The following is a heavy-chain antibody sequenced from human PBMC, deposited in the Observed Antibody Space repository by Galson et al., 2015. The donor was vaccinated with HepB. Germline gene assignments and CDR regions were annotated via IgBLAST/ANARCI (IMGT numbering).Heavy chain of an antibody. D-gene: IGHD6-19*01. CDR2: IYSDGTT. Sequence: SLRLSCAASGFTVSSNFMSWVRQAPGKGLEWVSVIYSDGTTYYADSVKGRFTISRDNSKNTLYLQMNSLRAEDTAVYYCAKPQGSDWSWNFDLWGRGTLVTVSS. CDR3: AKPQGSDWSWNFDL. J-gene: IGHJ2*01. CDR1: GFTVSSNF. V-gene: IGHV3-53*01.